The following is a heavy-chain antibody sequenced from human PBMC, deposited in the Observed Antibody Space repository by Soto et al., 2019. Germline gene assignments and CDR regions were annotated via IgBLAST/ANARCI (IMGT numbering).Heavy chain of an antibody. Sequence: QMHLVQSGAEVKEPGSSVKVSCKASGGSFTYTLSWVRQAPGQGLEWMGGIIPIFGTTNYAQQFQGRLTITAAESTKTAYMELTNLRSDDTAVYYCARLHSHGTFGMDVWGQGTTVSVSS. D-gene: IGHD5-18*01. CDR1: GGSFTYT. CDR3: ARLHSHGTFGMDV. CDR2: IIPIFGTT. J-gene: IGHJ6*02. V-gene: IGHV1-69*01.